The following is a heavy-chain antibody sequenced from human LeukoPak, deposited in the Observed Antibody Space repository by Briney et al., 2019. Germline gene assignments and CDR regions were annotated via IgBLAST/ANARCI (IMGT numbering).Heavy chain of an antibody. CDR1: GFTFTHHG. CDR3: ASGQQWLVPGY. J-gene: IGHJ4*02. CDR2: IYSGGST. V-gene: IGHV3-66*01. Sequence: GGSLRLSCVASGFTFTHHGIHWVRQAPGKGLEWVSVIYSGGSTYYADSVKGRFTISRDNAMNKVYLQMNSLRAEDTAVYYCASGQQWLVPGYWGQGTLVTVSS. D-gene: IGHD6-19*01.